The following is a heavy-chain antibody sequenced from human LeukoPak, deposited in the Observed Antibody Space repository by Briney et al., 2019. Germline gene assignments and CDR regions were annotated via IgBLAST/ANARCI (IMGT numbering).Heavy chain of an antibody. J-gene: IGHJ6*03. V-gene: IGHV3-53*01. CDR3: ARVESYCSSTSCPLYCYYYMAV. CDR1: GFTVSSNY. CDR2: NYSGGST. D-gene: IGHD2-2*01. Sequence: PGGSLRLSCAASGFTVSSNYMSWVRQAPGKGLEWVSVNYSGGSTYYADSVKGRFTISRDNSKNTLYLQMNSLRAEDTAVYYCARVESYCSSTSCPLYCYYYMAVWGKGTTVTVSS.